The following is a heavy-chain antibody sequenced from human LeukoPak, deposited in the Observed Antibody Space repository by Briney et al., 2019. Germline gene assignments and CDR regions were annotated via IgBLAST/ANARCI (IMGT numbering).Heavy chain of an antibody. CDR1: GYSFTSFW. J-gene: IGHJ4*02. Sequence: GESLKISCNGLGYSFTSFWIGWVRQMPGKGLEWMGIISPRDYETRYSPSFRGQVTISADRSINKAFLHWSSLKASDTAIYFCVKLADGSAGEIDFWGQGTLVTVSS. V-gene: IGHV5-51*01. CDR3: VKLADGSAGEIDF. CDR2: ISPRDYET. D-gene: IGHD3-16*01.